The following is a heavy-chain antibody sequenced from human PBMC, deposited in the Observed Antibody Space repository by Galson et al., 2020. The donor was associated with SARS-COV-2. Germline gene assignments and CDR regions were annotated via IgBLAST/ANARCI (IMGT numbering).Heavy chain of an antibody. V-gene: IGHV3-13*01. Sequence: GESLKISCAVSGFTFNTYDMHWVRQITGKGLEWVSTIRVTGDSFYSGSVKGRFTVSRESAKNSLYLQMNNLRAGDTAVYYCARGAYYDFWIGYYSVVNYYVMDVWGQGTTVTVSS. CDR3: ARGAYYDFWIGYYSVVNYYVMDV. J-gene: IGHJ6*02. D-gene: IGHD3-3*01. CDR1: GFTFNTYD. CDR2: IRVTGDS.